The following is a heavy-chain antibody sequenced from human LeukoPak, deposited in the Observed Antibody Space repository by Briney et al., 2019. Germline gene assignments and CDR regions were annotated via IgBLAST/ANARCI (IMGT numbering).Heavy chain of an antibody. D-gene: IGHD6-19*01. CDR3: ARRGYSSGWYLQH. Sequence: GGSLRLSCAASEFSVSSNYMTWVRQAPGKGLEWVSLIYSGGSTHYSDSVKGRFTISRDNSKNTLYLQMNSLRAEDTAVYYCARRGYSSGWYLQHWGQGTLVTVSS. V-gene: IGHV3-53*01. J-gene: IGHJ1*01. CDR2: IYSGGST. CDR1: EFSVSSNY.